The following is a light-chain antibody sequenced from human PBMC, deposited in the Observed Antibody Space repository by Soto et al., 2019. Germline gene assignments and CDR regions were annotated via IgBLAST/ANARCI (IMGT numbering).Light chain of an antibody. Sequence: IQLTQSPSSLSASVGERAPSLGRAIQGIRIYLAWYQQKPGKAPKLLIYAASTLQSGVPSRFSGSGSGTDFTLTISSLQPEDFATYYCQQLNSYPFTFGPGTKVDIK. J-gene: IGKJ3*01. CDR3: QQLNSYPFT. CDR1: QGIRIY. CDR2: AAS. V-gene: IGKV1-9*01.